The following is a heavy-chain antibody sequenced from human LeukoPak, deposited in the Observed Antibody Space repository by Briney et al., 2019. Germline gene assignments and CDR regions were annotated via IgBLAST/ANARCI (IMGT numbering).Heavy chain of an antibody. Sequence: GRSLRLSCAASGFTFSSYGMHWVRQAPGKGLEWVAVISYDGSNKYYADSVKGRFTISRDNSKNTLYLQMNSLRAEDTAVYYCASTDYGDYLWITYWGQGTLVTVSS. CDR3: ASTDYGDYLWITY. CDR2: ISYDGSNK. CDR1: GFTFSSYG. D-gene: IGHD4-17*01. V-gene: IGHV3-30*03. J-gene: IGHJ4*02.